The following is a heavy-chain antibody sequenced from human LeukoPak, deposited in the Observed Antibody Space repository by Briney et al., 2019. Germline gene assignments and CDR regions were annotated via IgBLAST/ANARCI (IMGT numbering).Heavy chain of an antibody. J-gene: IGHJ4*02. CDR1: GGSISSDY. D-gene: IGHD3-16*01. V-gene: IGHV4-59*01. CDR2: IYYSGST. CDR3: ARVAFGGVFDY. Sequence: KPSETLSLTCTVSGGSISSDYWSWIRQPPGKGLEWIGYIYYSGSTNYNPSLKSRVTISVDTSKNQFSLKLSSVTAADTAVYYCARVAFGGVFDYWGQGTLVTVSS.